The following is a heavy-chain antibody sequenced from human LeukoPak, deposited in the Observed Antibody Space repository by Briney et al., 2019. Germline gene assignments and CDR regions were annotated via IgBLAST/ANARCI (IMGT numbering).Heavy chain of an antibody. D-gene: IGHD6-19*01. CDR3: ARDGRGSSGWYDGYYYYMDV. J-gene: IGHJ6*03. V-gene: IGHV3-11*04. CDR1: GFTFSDYY. CDR2: ISSSGSTI. Sequence: GGSLRLSCAASGFTFSDYYMSWIRQAPGKGLEWVSYISSSGSTIYYADSVKGRFTISRDNAKNSLYLQMNSLRAEDTAVYYCARDGRGSSGWYDGYYYYMDVWGKGTTVTVSS.